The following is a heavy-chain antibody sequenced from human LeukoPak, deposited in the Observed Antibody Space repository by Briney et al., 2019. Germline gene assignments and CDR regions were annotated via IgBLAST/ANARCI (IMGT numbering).Heavy chain of an antibody. D-gene: IGHD1-26*01. Sequence: PRGSLRPSRAPSRLALDDYAMHWVRQAAGNGLEWDSGISWNSGSRGYADSVKGRFTISRDNAKNSLYLKMNSLRAEDSALYYCAKGLFWALHRADNDAFDIWGQGTMVTVSS. CDR3: AKGLFWALHRADNDAFDI. V-gene: IGHV3-9*01. CDR2: ISWNSGSR. CDR1: RLALDDYA. J-gene: IGHJ3*02.